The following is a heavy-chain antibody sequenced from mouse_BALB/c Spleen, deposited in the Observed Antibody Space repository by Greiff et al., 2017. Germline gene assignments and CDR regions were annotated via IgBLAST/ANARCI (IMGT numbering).Heavy chain of an antibody. CDR2: ISTYYGDA. Sequence: QVQLQQSGAELVRPGVSVKISCKGSGYTFTDYAMHWVKQSHAKSLEWIGVISTYYGDASYNQKFKGKATMTVDKSSSTAYMELARLTSEDSAIYYGARSYGDYDSYFDVWGAGTTVTVSS. CDR1: GYTFTDYA. CDR3: ARSYGDYDSYFDV. D-gene: IGHD2-13*01. J-gene: IGHJ1*01. V-gene: IGHV1S137*01.